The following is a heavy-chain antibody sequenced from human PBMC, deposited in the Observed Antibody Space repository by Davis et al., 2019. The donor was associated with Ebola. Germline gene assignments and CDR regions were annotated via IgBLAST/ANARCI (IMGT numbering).Heavy chain of an antibody. Sequence: GSLRLSCTVSGGSISSYYWSWIRQPPGKGLEWIGYIYYSGSTNYNPSLKSRVTISVDTSKNQFSLKLSSVTAADTAVYYCARGVLRNWNYVHYYYGMDVWGQGTTVTVSS. CDR1: GGSISSYY. J-gene: IGHJ6*02. D-gene: IGHD1-7*01. V-gene: IGHV4-59*12. CDR2: IYYSGST. CDR3: ARGVLRNWNYVHYYYGMDV.